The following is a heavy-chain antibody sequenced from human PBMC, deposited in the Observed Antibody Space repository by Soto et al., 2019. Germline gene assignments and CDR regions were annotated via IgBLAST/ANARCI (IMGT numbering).Heavy chain of an antibody. CDR1: GFTFSSYS. V-gene: IGHV3-48*02. J-gene: IGHJ6*02. Sequence: VGSLRLSCAASGFTFSSYSMNWVRQAPGKGLEWVSYISSSSSTIYYADSVKGRFTISRDNAKNSLYLQMNSLRDEDTAVYYCARDLAAAGNYYYYGMDVSGHGTTVTVSS. CDR2: ISSSSSTI. D-gene: IGHD6-13*01. CDR3: ARDLAAAGNYYYYGMDV.